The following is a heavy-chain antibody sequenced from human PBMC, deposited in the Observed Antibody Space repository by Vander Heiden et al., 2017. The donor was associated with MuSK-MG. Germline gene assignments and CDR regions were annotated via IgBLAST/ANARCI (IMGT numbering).Heavy chain of an antibody. CDR2: TYYNSKWYI. CDR1: GDSVSCNSGA. CDR3: VRGWTRFGMDV. V-gene: IGHV6-1*01. Sequence: QVQLQQSGPGLVKPPQTLSLTCAISGDSVSCNSGAWNWIRQSPSRGLEWLGRTYYNSKWYIDYAISVKSRITINPDTSKNKFSLHLNSVIPEDTAVYYCVRGWTRFGMDVWGPGTSVTVSS. D-gene: IGHD1-1*01. J-gene: IGHJ6*02.